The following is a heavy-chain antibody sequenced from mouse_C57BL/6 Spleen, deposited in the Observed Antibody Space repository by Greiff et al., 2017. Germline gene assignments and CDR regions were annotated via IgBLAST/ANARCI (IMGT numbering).Heavy chain of an antibody. Sequence: QVQLQQPGAELVRPGSSVKLSCTASGYTFTSYWMHWVQQRPIQGLEWIGNIDPSDSETHYNQKFKDKATMTVDKSSSTAYMQLSSLTSEDSAVYYCERRGNYEYGFDYWGQGTTLTVSS. V-gene: IGHV1-52*01. D-gene: IGHD2-4*01. CDR1: GYTFTSYW. CDR3: ERRGNYEYGFDY. J-gene: IGHJ2*01. CDR2: IDPSDSET.